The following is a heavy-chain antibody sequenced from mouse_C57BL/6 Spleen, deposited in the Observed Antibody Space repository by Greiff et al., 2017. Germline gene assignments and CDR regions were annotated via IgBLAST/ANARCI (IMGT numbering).Heavy chain of an antibody. V-gene: IGHV1-22*01. CDR1: GYTFTDYN. CDR3: AVVATRFYAMDD. Sequence: VQLQQSGPELVKPGASVKMSCKASGYTFTDYNMHWVKQSHGKSLEWIGYINPNNGGTSYNQKFKGKATLTVNKSSSTAYMELRSLTSEDSAVXYCAVVATRFYAMDDWGQGTSVTVSS. CDR2: INPNNGGT. D-gene: IGHD1-1*01. J-gene: IGHJ4*01.